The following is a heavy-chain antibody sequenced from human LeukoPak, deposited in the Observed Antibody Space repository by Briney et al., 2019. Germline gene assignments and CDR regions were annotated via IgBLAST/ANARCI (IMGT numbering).Heavy chain of an antibody. V-gene: IGHV4-31*03. Sequence: SQTLSLTCTVSGGSISNGGYYWSWIRQHPGKGLEWIGYIYYSGSTYYNPSLKSRVTISVDTSKNQFSLKLSSVTAADTAVYYCARRGDDAFDIWGQGTMVTVSS. D-gene: IGHD3-10*01. J-gene: IGHJ3*02. CDR2: IYYSGST. CDR1: GGSISNGGYY. CDR3: ARRGDDAFDI.